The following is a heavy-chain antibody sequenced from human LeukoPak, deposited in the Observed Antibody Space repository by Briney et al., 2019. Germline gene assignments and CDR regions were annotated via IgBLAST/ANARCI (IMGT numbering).Heavy chain of an antibody. J-gene: IGHJ6*02. V-gene: IGHV1-2*02. CDR1: GYTLTDYY. CDR3: ARIRRYYYGMDV. CDR2: MNPNSGDT. D-gene: IGHD3-3*02. Sequence: GASVKVSCKASGYTLTDYYIHWVRQAPGQGLEWMGWMNPNSGDTNSAQSFQGRVTMTRETSIGTAYMELSRLRFDDTAVYYCARIRRYYYGMDVWGQGTTVTVSS.